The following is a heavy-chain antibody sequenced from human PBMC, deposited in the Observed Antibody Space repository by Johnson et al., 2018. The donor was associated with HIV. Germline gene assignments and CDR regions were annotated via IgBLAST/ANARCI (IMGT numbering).Heavy chain of an antibody. CDR3: ARDQRRSSWYTEGEKVGNAFDI. CDR2: ISSSGSTI. CDR1: GFTFSDYY. Sequence: QMLLVESGGGLVKPGGSLRLSCAASGFTFSDYYMTWIRQAPGKGLEWVSYISSSGSTIYYADSVKGRFTISRDNAKNSLYLQMNSRRAEDTAVYYCARDQRRSSWYTEGEKVGNAFDIWGQGTMVTVSS. J-gene: IGHJ3*02. V-gene: IGHV3-11*04. D-gene: IGHD6-13*01.